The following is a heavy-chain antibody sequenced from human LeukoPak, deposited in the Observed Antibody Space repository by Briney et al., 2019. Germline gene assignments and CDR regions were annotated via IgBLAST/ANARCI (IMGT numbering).Heavy chain of an antibody. Sequence: PGGSLRLSCSASGFTFSSYAMHWVRQAPGKGLEYVSAISSNGGSTYYADSVKGRFTISRDNSKNTLYLQMSSLRAEDTAVYYCVKGRFVGVVIYWFDPWGQGTLVTVSS. V-gene: IGHV3-64D*06. D-gene: IGHD3-3*01. J-gene: IGHJ5*02. CDR3: VKGRFVGVVIYWFDP. CDR1: GFTFSSYA. CDR2: ISSNGGST.